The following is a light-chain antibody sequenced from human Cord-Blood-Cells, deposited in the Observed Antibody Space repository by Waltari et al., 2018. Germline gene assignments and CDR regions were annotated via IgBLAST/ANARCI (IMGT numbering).Light chain of an antibody. CDR1: QTISSY. J-gene: IGKJ3*01. CDR3: QQSYSTLST. V-gene: IGKV1-39*01. Sequence: DIQMTQSPSSLSASVGDRVTIPCRASQTISSYLNWYQQKPGKAPKLLIYAASSLQSGVPSRFSGSGSGTDFTLTISSLQPEDFATYYCQQSYSTLSTFGPGTKVDIK. CDR2: AAS.